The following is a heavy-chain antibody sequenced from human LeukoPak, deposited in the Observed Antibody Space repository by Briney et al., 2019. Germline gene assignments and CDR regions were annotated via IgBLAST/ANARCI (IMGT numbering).Heavy chain of an antibody. Sequence: SVKVSCKASGGTFSSYAISWVRQAPGQGLGWMGGIIPIFGTANYAQKFQGRVTITTDESTSTAYMELSSLRSEDTAVYYCARGNWNDGSFDYWGQGTLVTVSS. J-gene: IGHJ4*02. CDR3: ARGNWNDGSFDY. CDR2: IIPIFGTA. V-gene: IGHV1-69*05. CDR1: GGTFSSYA. D-gene: IGHD1-1*01.